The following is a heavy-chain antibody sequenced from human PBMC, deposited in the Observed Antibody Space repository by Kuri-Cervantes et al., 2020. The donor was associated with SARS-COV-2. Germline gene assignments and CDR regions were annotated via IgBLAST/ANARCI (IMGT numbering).Heavy chain of an antibody. CDR1: GVSVAGGTYY. CDR3: ARDPNANHNNWFDP. V-gene: IGHV4-61*10. Sequence: SETLSLTFAVSGVSVAGGTYYWSWIRQPAGKGLEWIGHLDTSGSTTYNPSLKSRVTISVDTSKNQFSLKLSSVTAADTAVYYCARDPNANHNNWFDPWGQGTLVTVSS. J-gene: IGHJ5*02. D-gene: IGHD4/OR15-4a*01. CDR2: LDTSGST.